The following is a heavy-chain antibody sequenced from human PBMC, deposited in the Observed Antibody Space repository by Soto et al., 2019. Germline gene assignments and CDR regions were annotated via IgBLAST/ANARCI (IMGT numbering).Heavy chain of an antibody. CDR2: IYHSGST. D-gene: IGHD6-25*01. J-gene: IGHJ4*02. Sequence: PSETLSLTCAVSGGSISSGGYSWSWIRQPPGKGLEWIGYIYHSGSTYYKPSLKSRVTISVDRSKNQFSLKLSSVTAADTAVYYCARGPTSSGGFRYYFDYWGQGTLVTVSS. CDR1: GGSISSGGYS. V-gene: IGHV4-30-2*01. CDR3: ARGPTSSGGFRYYFDY.